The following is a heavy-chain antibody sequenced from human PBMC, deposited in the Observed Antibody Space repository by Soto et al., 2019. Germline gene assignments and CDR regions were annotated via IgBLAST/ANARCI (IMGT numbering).Heavy chain of an antibody. D-gene: IGHD3-3*01. CDR3: ARHSMTTFGLIKHCFDP. V-gene: IGHV4-39*01. CDR2: MYYSGST. J-gene: IGHJ5*02. CDR1: GGSTMISNYY. Sequence: SETQSLTCDVSGGSTMISNYYCAWIRQPPGKGLEWIGSMYYSGSTYNNPSLKSRVSMSVDTSNNQFSLKLTSVAAADTAAYYCARHSMTTFGLIKHCFDPWGQGTLVTVSS.